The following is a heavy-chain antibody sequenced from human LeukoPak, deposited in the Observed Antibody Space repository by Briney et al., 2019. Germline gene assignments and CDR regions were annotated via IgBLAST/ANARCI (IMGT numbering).Heavy chain of an antibody. D-gene: IGHD5-18*01. V-gene: IGHV3-30-3*01. CDR2: ISYDGSNK. CDR3: AKDQIKGRYSYGYMIDY. J-gene: IGHJ4*02. CDR1: GFTFSSYA. Sequence: GRSLRLSCAASGFTFSSYAIHWVRQAPGKGLEWVAVISYDGSNKYYADSVKGRFTISRDNSKNTLYLQMNSLRAEDTAVYYCAKDQIKGRYSYGYMIDYWAREPWSPSPQ.